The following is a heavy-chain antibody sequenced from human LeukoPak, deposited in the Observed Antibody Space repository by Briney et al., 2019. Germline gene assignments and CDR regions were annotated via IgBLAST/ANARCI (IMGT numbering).Heavy chain of an antibody. D-gene: IGHD2-15*01. CDR2: IKQDGSEK. Sequence: GGSLRLSCAASGFSFSSYGMSWVRQAPGKGLEWVANIKQDGSEKHYVDSVKGRFTISRDSYKNTLYLQMNSLRAEDAAVYYCAKAPVTTCSGAYCYPFDYWGQGTLVTVSS. CDR3: AKAPVTTCSGAYCYPFDY. V-gene: IGHV3-7*03. CDR1: GFSFSSYG. J-gene: IGHJ4*02.